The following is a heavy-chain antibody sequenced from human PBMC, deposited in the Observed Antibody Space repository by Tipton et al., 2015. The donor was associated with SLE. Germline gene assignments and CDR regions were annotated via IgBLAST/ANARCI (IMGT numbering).Heavy chain of an antibody. CDR3: ARDLRQQLVHWYFDL. CDR2: ISSSSSYI. V-gene: IGHV3-21*01. D-gene: IGHD6-13*01. Sequence: VQLVQSGGGLVKPGGSLRLSCAASGFTFSSYSMNWVRQAPGKGLEWVSSISSSSSYIYYADSVKGRFTISRDNAKNSLYLQMNSLRAEDTAVYYCARDLRQQLVHWYFDLWGRGTLVTVSS. CDR1: GFTFSSYS. J-gene: IGHJ2*01.